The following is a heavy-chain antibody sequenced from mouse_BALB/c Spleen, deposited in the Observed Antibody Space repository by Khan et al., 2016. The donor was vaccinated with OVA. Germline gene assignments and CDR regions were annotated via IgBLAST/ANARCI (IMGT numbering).Heavy chain of an antibody. J-gene: IGHJ3*01. CDR1: GYTFTSYT. Sequence: QVQLKESGAELARPGASVKMSCKASGYTFTSYTMHWVKQRPGQGLEWIGYINPSSSYPNYNQKFKDKATLTADKSSSTAYMQLSSLTSEDSAVYYGTREGAYYECDDWFAYWGQGTLVTVSA. CDR2: INPSSSYP. CDR3: TREGAYYECDDWFAY. V-gene: IGHV1-4*01. D-gene: IGHD2-4*01.